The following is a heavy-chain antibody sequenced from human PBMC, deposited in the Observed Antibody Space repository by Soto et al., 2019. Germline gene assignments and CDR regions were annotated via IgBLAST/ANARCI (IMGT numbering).Heavy chain of an antibody. J-gene: IGHJ5*02. Sequence: PSETLSLTCTVSGGSISSYYWSWIRQPPGKGLEWIGYIYYSGSTNFNPSLKSRVTISIDTSKNQFSLKLSSVTAADTAVYYCARGPTVTTSQSWFDPWGQGTLVTVSS. CDR2: IYYSGST. CDR3: ARGPTVTTSQSWFDP. CDR1: GGSISSYY. V-gene: IGHV4-59*01. D-gene: IGHD4-17*01.